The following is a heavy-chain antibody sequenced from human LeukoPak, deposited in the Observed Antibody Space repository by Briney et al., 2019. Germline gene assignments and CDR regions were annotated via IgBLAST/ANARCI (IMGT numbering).Heavy chain of an antibody. J-gene: IGHJ4*02. V-gene: IGHV3-21*01. CDR3: ARAGSGYTSPSDY. CDR1: GFSLRSSD. Sequence: GGTLRLSCAASGFSLRSSDMNWIRQAPGKVLEWVSSISSSSLYIYYGDSVKVRFTISRDNAKHSVYLQMNRLRAEDTAVYYCARAGSGYTSPSDYWGQGTLVTVSS. D-gene: IGHD6-13*01. CDR2: ISSSSLYI.